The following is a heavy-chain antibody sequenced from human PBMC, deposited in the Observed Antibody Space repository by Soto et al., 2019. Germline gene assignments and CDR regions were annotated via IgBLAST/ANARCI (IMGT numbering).Heavy chain of an antibody. CDR1: GGTFSSYA. D-gene: IGHD3-22*01. Sequence: QVQLVQSGAEVKKPGSSVKVSCKASGGTFSSYAISWVRQAPGQGLEWMGGIIPIFGTANYAQKFQGRVTITADESTSTAYLELSRLRSEDTAVYYCARPDYYDSSGYYYSRSAFDIWGQGTMVTVSS. J-gene: IGHJ3*02. CDR3: ARPDYYDSSGYYYSRSAFDI. CDR2: IIPIFGTA. V-gene: IGHV1-69*01.